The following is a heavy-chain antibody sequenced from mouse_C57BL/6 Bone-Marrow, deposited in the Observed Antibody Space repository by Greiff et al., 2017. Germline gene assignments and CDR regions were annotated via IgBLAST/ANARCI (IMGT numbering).Heavy chain of an antibody. CDR3: AIINYDYAMGY. CDR1: GYTFTDSY. Sequence: VQLQQSGPVLVKPGASVKMSCKASGYTFTDSYMNWVKQSHGKSLEWIGVIYPYNGGTSYNQKFKGKATLTVDKSSSTAYMELNSLPSEDSAVDYCAIINYDYAMGYWGQGTSVTVSS. CDR2: IYPYNGGT. J-gene: IGHJ4*01. V-gene: IGHV1-19*01. D-gene: IGHD2-1*01.